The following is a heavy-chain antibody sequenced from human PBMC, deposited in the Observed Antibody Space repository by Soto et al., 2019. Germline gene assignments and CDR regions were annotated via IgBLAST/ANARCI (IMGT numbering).Heavy chain of an antibody. CDR3: AKPYYYDSSGYILDY. J-gene: IGHJ4*02. CDR2: ISYDGYNK. D-gene: IGHD3-22*01. Sequence: GGSLRLSCAASGFTFSSYGMHWVRQAPGEGLEWVAVISYDGYNKHYADSVKGRSTISRDNSKNTLYLEMNSLRAEDTAVYYCAKPYYYDSSGYILDYWGQGTLVTVSS. V-gene: IGHV3-30*18. CDR1: GFTFSSYG.